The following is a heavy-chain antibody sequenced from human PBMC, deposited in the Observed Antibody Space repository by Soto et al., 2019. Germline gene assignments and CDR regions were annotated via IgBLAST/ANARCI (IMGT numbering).Heavy chain of an antibody. V-gene: IGHV4-34*01. D-gene: IGHD3-10*01. J-gene: IGHJ6*02. CDR2: INQSGTT. Sequence: LSLTCEVNGGSFREYYWSWIRQSPGKGLEWLGEINQSGTTHYNPSLQSRVHISIDKSKNQFSLNLTSVTAADTATYYCARDIITVIGGEIYYYFGMDVWGQGTTVTV. CDR1: GGSFREYY. CDR3: ARDIITVIGGEIYYYFGMDV.